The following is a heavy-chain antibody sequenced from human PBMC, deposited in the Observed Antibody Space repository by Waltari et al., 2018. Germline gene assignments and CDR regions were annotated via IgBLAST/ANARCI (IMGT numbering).Heavy chain of an antibody. CDR3: VRDKVDSQVADYYYYMDV. Sequence: QVQLQESGPRLVKPSETLSLTCSVSGDSIGSYYWSWVRQPAGKGLEWIGPIYPSGITTYNPSLKSRLTMSVDPSKNQFSLKLNSVTAADTAVYYCVRDKVDSQVADYYYYMDVWGKGTTVTISS. D-gene: IGHD3-9*01. V-gene: IGHV4-4*07. CDR2: IYPSGIT. CDR1: GDSIGSYY. J-gene: IGHJ6*03.